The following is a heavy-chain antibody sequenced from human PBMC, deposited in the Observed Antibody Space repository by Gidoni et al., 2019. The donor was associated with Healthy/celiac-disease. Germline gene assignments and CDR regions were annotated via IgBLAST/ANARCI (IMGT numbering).Heavy chain of an antibody. CDR3: AHSVRWTGYYYDSSGYYY. CDR1: GFSLSTSGVG. CDR2: IYWNDDK. J-gene: IGHJ4*02. V-gene: IGHV2-5*01. D-gene: IGHD3-22*01. Sequence: QITLKESGPTLVKPTQTLTLTCTFSGFSLSTSGVGVGWIRQPPGKALEWLALIYWNDDKRYSPSLKSRLTITKDTSKNQVVLTMTNMDPVDTATYYCAHSVRWTGYYYDSSGYYYWGQGTLVTVSS.